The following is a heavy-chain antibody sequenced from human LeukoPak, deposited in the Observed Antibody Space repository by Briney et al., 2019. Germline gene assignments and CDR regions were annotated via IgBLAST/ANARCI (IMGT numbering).Heavy chain of an antibody. CDR3: AGGSGWLYFDY. D-gene: IGHD6-19*01. CDR1: GFTVSSNH. CDR2: IYNGGST. J-gene: IGHJ4*02. V-gene: IGHV3-53*01. Sequence: QTGGSLRLSCAASGFTVSSNHMSWVRQAPGKGLEWVSVIYNGGSTNYADSVKGRFTISRDNSKNMLILQMNSLRAEDTALYYCAGGSGWLYFDYWGQGTLVTVYS.